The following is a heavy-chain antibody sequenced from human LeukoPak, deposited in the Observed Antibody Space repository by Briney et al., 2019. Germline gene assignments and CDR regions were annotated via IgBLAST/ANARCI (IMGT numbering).Heavy chain of an antibody. Sequence: SETLSLTCTVSGGSISSYYWSWIRQPAGKGLEWIGRIYTSGSTNYNPSLKSRVTMSVDTSKNQFSPKLSSVTAADTAVYYCARTIVVVPGWNPSYYFDYWGQGTLVTVSS. CDR3: ARTIVVVPGWNPSYYFDY. V-gene: IGHV4-4*07. J-gene: IGHJ4*02. CDR2: IYTSGST. D-gene: IGHD2-2*01. CDR1: GGSISSYY.